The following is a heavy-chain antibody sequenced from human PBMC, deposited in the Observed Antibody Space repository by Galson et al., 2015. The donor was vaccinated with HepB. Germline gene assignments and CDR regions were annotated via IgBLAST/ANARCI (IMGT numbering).Heavy chain of an antibody. CDR2: INPNSGGT. Sequence: SVKVSCKASGYTFTGYYMHWVRQAPGQGLEWMGWINPNSGGTNYAQKFQGRVTMTRDTSISTAYMELSRLRSDDTAVYYCARVFPSYRNFDYWGQGTLVTVSS. CDR1: GYTFTGYY. CDR3: ARVFPSYRNFDY. D-gene: IGHD4-11*01. J-gene: IGHJ4*02. V-gene: IGHV1-2*02.